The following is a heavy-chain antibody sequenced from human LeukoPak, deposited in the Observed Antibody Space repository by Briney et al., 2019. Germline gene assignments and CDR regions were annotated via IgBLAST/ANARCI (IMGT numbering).Heavy chain of an antibody. CDR2: IYHSGST. D-gene: IGHD1-26*01. Sequence: SETLSLTCTVSGYSISSGYYWAWIRQPPGKGLEGLGSIYHSGSTYYNPSLKSRVTISVDTSKNQFSLKLSSVTAADTAVYYCARHSGGTYYVNFDPWGQGTLVTVSS. V-gene: IGHV4-38-2*02. CDR1: GYSISSGYY. CDR3: ARHSGGTYYVNFDP. J-gene: IGHJ5*02.